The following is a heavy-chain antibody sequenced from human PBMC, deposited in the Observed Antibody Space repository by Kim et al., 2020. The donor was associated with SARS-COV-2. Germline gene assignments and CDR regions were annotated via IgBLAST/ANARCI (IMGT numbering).Heavy chain of an antibody. Sequence: GGSLRLSCAASGFTFSSYGMHWVRQAPGKGLEWVAVIWYDGSNKYYADSVKGRFTISRDNSKNTLYLQMNSLRAEDTAVYYCAREEIVATIRVYYFDYWGQGTLVTVSS. CDR3: AREEIVATIRVYYFDY. V-gene: IGHV3-33*01. D-gene: IGHD5-12*01. J-gene: IGHJ4*02. CDR1: GFTFSSYG. CDR2: IWYDGSNK.